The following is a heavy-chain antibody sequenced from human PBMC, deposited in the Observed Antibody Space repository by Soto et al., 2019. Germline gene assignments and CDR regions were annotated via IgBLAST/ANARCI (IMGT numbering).Heavy chain of an antibody. CDR3: ASGAYYYDSSGYSPYYFDY. CDR2: IYYSGST. J-gene: IGHJ4*02. V-gene: IGHV4-59*01. CDR1: GGSISSYY. D-gene: IGHD3-22*01. Sequence: SAPLSLTCTVSGGSISSYYWGWIRQPPGKGLEWIGYIYYSGSTNYNPSLKSRVTISVDTSKNQFSLKLSSVTAADTAVYYCASGAYYYDSSGYSPYYFDYWGQGTLVTVSS.